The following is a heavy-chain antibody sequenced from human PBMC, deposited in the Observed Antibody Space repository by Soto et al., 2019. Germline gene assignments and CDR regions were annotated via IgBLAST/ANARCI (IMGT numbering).Heavy chain of an antibody. J-gene: IGHJ4*02. CDR2: IIPIFGTA. V-gene: IGHV1-69*13. CDR3: ARGLGIAVAHYYFGY. CDR1: GGTFSSYA. D-gene: IGHD6-19*01. Sequence: VASVKVSCKASGGTFSSYAISWVRQAPGQGLEWMGGIIPIFGTANYAQKFQGRVTITADESTSTAYMELSSLRSEDTAVYYCARGLGIAVAHYYFGYWGQGTLVTVSS.